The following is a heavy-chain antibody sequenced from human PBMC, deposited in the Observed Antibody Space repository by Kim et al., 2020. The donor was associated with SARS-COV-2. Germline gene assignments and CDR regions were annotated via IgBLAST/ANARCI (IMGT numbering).Heavy chain of an antibody. J-gene: IGHJ6*02. V-gene: IGHV4-34*01. CDR3: ARGGTAVAGNFYGMDV. D-gene: IGHD6-19*01. Sequence: SLKSRVTISVDTSKNQFSLKLSSVTAADTAVYYCARGGTAVAGNFYGMDVWGQGTTVTVSS.